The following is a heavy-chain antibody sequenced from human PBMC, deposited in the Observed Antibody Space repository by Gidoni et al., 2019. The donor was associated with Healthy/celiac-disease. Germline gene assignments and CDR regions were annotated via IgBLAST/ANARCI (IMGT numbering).Heavy chain of an antibody. J-gene: IGHJ4*02. CDR3: VKEGGIAAAGTFDY. D-gene: IGHD6-13*01. V-gene: IGHV3-64D*06. CDR1: GFTFRSYA. Sequence: EVQLVESGGGLVQPGGSLRLSCSASGFTFRSYAMHWVRQAPGKGLEYVSAISSNGGSTYYADSVKGRFTISRDNSKNTLYLQMSSLRAEDTAVYYCVKEGGIAAAGTFDYWGQGTLVTVSS. CDR2: ISSNGGST.